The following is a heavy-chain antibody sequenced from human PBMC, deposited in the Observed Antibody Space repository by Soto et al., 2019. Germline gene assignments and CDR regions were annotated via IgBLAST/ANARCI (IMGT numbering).Heavy chain of an antibody. D-gene: IGHD3-22*01. CDR1: GFTFSSYS. CDR3: ARDETYYYDSSGSPEYYFDY. V-gene: IGHV3-48*02. CDR2: ISSSSSTI. Sequence: EVQLVESGGGLVQPGGSLRLSCAASGFTFSSYSMNWVRQAPGKGLEWVSYISSSSSTIYYADSVKGRSTISRDNAKNSLYLQMNSLRDEDTAVYYCARDETYYYDSSGSPEYYFDYWGQGTLVTVSS. J-gene: IGHJ4*02.